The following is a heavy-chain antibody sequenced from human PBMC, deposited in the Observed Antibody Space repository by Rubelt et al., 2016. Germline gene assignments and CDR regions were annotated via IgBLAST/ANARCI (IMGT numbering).Heavy chain of an antibody. Sequence: QVQLVQSGAEVKKPGASVKVSCKVSGYTLTELSMHWVRQAPGKGLEWMGGFDPEDGETVYAQNCQGRLIMSEDTSTDTAYMELSRLTSADTAVYYCSTADSSSWYDATDTWGQGTMVTVSS. CDR2: FDPEDGET. D-gene: IGHD6-13*01. CDR1: GYTLTELS. V-gene: IGHV1-24*01. J-gene: IGHJ3*02. CDR3: STADSSSWYDATDT.